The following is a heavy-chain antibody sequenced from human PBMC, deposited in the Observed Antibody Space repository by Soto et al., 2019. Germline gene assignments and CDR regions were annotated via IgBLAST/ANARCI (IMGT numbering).Heavy chain of an antibody. Sequence: SETLSLTCIVSGGSISSSSYYWGWIRQPPGKGLEWIGSIYYSGSTYYNPSLKSRVTISVDTSKNQFSLKLSSVTAADTAVFYCARHRARNGLDPWGQGTLVTVSS. CDR2: IYYSGST. D-gene: IGHD6-6*01. CDR1: GGSISSSSYY. J-gene: IGHJ5*02. V-gene: IGHV4-39*01. CDR3: ARHRARNGLDP.